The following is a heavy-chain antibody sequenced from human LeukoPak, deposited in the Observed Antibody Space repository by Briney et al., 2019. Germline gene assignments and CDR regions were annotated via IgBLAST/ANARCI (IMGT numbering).Heavy chain of an antibody. Sequence: GGSPRLSCAASGFTFSGYAMSWVRQAPGKGLEWVSAISGSGGSTYYADSVKGRFTISRDNSKNTLYLQMNSLRAEDTAVYYCAKDPAYGDYASDYYMDVWGKGTTVTVSS. V-gene: IGHV3-23*01. CDR2: ISGSGGST. D-gene: IGHD4-17*01. CDR1: GFTFSGYA. CDR3: AKDPAYGDYASDYYMDV. J-gene: IGHJ6*03.